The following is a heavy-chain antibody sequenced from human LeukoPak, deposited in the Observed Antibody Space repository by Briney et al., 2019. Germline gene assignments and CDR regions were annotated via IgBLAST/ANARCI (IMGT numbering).Heavy chain of an antibody. CDR1: DGSISSSNW. CDR2: IYHSGST. V-gene: IGHV4-4*02. CDR3: ARARRLRGVIKAFDY. J-gene: IGHJ4*02. D-gene: IGHD3-10*01. Sequence: SGTLSLTCAVSDGSISSSNWWSWVRQPPGKGLEWIGEIYHSGSTNYNPSLKSRVTISVDKSKNQFSLKLSSVTAADTAVYYCARARRLRGVIKAFDYWGQGTLVTVSS.